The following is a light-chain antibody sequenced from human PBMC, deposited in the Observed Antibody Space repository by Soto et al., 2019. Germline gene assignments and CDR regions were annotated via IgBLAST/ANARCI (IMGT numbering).Light chain of an antibody. CDR1: SSNIGAGYD. CDR2: ATN. Sequence: QSVLTQPPSVSGAPGQRVTISCTGSSSNIGAGYDVHWYQQLPGTAPKLLIYATNDRPAGVPERFSGSRSDTSASLAITGLQAEDEAEYYCQSYDSSLNVVVFGGGTKLTVL. J-gene: IGLJ2*01. V-gene: IGLV1-40*01. CDR3: QSYDSSLNVVV.